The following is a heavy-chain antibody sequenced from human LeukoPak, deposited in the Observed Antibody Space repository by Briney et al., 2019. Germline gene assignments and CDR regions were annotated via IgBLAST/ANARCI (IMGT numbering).Heavy chain of an antibody. D-gene: IGHD3-16*01. CDR1: GFTFSSYE. CDR3: AKDDDWGRYKH. J-gene: IGHJ1*01. CDR2: ISPSGGIT. V-gene: IGHV3-23*01. Sequence: GGSLRLSCAASGFTFSSYEMNWVRQAPGKGPEWVSGISPSGGITYYTDSVKGRFTISRDNSKNTQSLQMNSLRAEDTAVYYCAKDDDWGRYKHWGQGTLVTVSS.